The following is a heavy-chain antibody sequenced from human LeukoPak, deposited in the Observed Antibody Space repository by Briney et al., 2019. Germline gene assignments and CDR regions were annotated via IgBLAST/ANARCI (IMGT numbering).Heavy chain of an antibody. Sequence: ASVKVSCKASGYTFTGYYMHWVRQAPGQGLEWMGWINPNSGGTNYAQKFQGRVTMTRDTSISTAYMELSRLRSDDTAVYYCARASHSSSSGYYYYYYMDVWGKGTTVTISS. J-gene: IGHJ6*03. D-gene: IGHD6-6*01. CDR2: INPNSGGT. CDR3: ARASHSSSSGYYYYYYMDV. CDR1: GYTFTGYY. V-gene: IGHV1-2*02.